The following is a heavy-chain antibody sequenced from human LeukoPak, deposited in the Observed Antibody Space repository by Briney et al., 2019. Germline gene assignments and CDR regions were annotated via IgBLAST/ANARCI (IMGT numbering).Heavy chain of an antibody. CDR3: ATPYYDTSGYHALDY. D-gene: IGHD3-22*01. V-gene: IGHV1-69*05. Sequence: ASVKVSCKASGGTFSRHAFTWVRHAPGQGLEWMGGIIPIFGTANYAQKFQGRLTITTDESTSTAYMELSSLRSEDTAVYFCATPYYDTSGYHALDYWGQGTLVTVSS. CDR1: GGTFSRHA. J-gene: IGHJ4*02. CDR2: IIPIFGTA.